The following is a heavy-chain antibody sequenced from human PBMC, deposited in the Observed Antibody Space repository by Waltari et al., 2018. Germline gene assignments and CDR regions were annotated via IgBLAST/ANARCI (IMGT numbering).Heavy chain of an antibody. D-gene: IGHD3-3*01. CDR1: GYTFTSYD. J-gene: IGHJ4*02. Sequence: QVQLVQSGAEVKKPGASVKVSCKASGYTFTSYDINWVRQATGQGLEWMGWENPNSGNTGYSQKFQCRVTMTRNTSISTAYMELSSLRSEDTAVYYCARGIKLRSGYNLRYFDYWGQGTLVTVSS. CDR3: ARGIKLRSGYNLRYFDY. CDR2: ENPNSGNT. V-gene: IGHV1-8*01.